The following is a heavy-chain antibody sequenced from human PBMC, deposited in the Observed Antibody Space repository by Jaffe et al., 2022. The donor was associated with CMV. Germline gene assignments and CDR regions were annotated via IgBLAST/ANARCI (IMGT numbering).Heavy chain of an antibody. J-gene: IGHJ6*02. CDR3: ARGRYSYGYDYGMDV. CDR1: GIILSDNY. CDR2: ISSGGSTI. V-gene: IGHV3-11*01. Sequence: QVQLVESGGVLVKPGGSLRLPCAASGIILSDNYMSWIRQAPGKGLEWLSYISSGGSTIYYADSVKGRFTISRDNAKNSLYLQMNSLRAEDTAVYYCARGRYSYGYDYGMDVWGQGTTVTVSS. D-gene: IGHD5-18*01.